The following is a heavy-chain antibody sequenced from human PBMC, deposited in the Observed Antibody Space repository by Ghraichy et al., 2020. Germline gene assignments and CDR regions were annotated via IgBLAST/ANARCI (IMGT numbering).Heavy chain of an antibody. Sequence: GSLRLSCAASGFTFSDYYMSWIRQAPGKGLEWVSYISSSGSTIYYADSVKGRFTISRDNAKNSLYLQMNSLRAEDTAVYYCARRAFIVVVPGYGMDVWGQGTTVTVSS. CDR2: ISSSGSTI. CDR3: ARRAFIVVVPGYGMDV. D-gene: IGHD2-2*01. V-gene: IGHV3-11*01. J-gene: IGHJ6*02. CDR1: GFTFSDYY.